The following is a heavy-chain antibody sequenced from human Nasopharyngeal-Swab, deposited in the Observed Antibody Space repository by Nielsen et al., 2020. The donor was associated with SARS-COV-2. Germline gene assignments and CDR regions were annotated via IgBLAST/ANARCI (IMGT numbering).Heavy chain of an antibody. CDR3: AKGLRLLGNFDH. CDR1: GFSISDDS. J-gene: IGHJ4*02. CDR2: TGSNAAYK. V-gene: IGHV3-21*01. D-gene: IGHD7-27*01. Sequence: GGSLRLSCVASGFSISDDSITWVRHAPGKGMEWVSSTGSNAAYKKYGDSVKGRFTISRDNAKNSVYLQMNSLRAEDTAVYYCAKGLRLLGNFDHWGQGTLVTVSS.